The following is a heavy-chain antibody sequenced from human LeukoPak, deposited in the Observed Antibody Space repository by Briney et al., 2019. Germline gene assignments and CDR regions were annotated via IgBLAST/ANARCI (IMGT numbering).Heavy chain of an antibody. CDR3: SRADYYGSGSPISLDV. V-gene: IGHV3-49*04. CDR2: IRSKAYGVTT. CDR1: GFTFSDYY. J-gene: IGHJ6*04. Sequence: GGSLRLSCAASGFTFSDYYMSWVRQAPGKGLEWVGFIRSKAYGVTTEHAASVKGRFTISRDDSKSIAYLQMNGLKTEDTAVYYCSRADYYGSGSPISLDVWGKGTTVTVSS. D-gene: IGHD3-10*01.